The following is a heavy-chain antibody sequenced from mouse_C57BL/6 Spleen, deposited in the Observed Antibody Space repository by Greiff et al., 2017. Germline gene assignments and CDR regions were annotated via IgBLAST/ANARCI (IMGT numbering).Heavy chain of an antibody. CDR2: INPNNGGT. CDR3: ARSDGYYWYFDV. CDR1: GYTFTDYY. D-gene: IGHD2-3*01. J-gene: IGHJ1*03. Sequence: GYTFTDYYMNWVKQSHGKSLAWIGDINPNNGGTSYNQKFKGKATLTVDKSSSTAYMELRSLTSEDSAVYYCARSDGYYWYFDVWGTGTTVTVSS. V-gene: IGHV1-26*01.